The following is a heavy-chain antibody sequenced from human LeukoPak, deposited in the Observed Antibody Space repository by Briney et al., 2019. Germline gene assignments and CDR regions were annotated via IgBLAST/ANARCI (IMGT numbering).Heavy chain of an antibody. CDR3: ARDISPEKGQQLAN. J-gene: IGHJ4*02. Sequence: GGSLRPSCAASGFTFSRFWMSWVRQAPGKGLEYVANIKEDGSEKYYVDSVKGRFTISRDNAKNSLYLQMSSLRVEDTAVYYCARDISPEKGQQLANWGQGTQVTVSS. V-gene: IGHV3-7*04. D-gene: IGHD6-13*01. CDR1: GFTFSRFW. CDR2: IKEDGSEK.